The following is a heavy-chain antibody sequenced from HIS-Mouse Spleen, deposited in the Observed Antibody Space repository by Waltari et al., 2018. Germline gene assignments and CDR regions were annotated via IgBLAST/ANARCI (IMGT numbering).Heavy chain of an antibody. Sequence: QLQLQDSGPGLVKPSETLSPTCPVSGGSISRSSYYWGWTRQPRGKGLEWIGSIYYSGSTYYNPSLKSRVTISVDTSKNQFSLKLSSVTAADTAVYYCAREGGIAAAGAYWGQGTLVTVSS. CDR2: IYYSGST. V-gene: IGHV4-39*07. CDR3: AREGGIAAAGAY. J-gene: IGHJ4*02. D-gene: IGHD6-13*01. CDR1: GGSISRSSYY.